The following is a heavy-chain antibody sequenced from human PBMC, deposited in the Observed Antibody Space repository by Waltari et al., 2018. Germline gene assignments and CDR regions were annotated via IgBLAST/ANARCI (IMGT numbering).Heavy chain of an antibody. V-gene: IGHV4-30-4*08. CDR3: ASYVDTAMGLDF. CDR2: IYNSGST. Sequence: QVQLQESCPGLVQPSQTLSLPCTVSGDSVSSRTYYWNWILQHPGEGLPWMGFIYNSGSTHYNPALRSRVTISVDRSKNQFSLQLTSVTAADTAVYYCASYVDTAMGLDFWGQGTLVTVSS. D-gene: IGHD5-18*01. CDR1: GDSVSSRTYY. J-gene: IGHJ4*02.